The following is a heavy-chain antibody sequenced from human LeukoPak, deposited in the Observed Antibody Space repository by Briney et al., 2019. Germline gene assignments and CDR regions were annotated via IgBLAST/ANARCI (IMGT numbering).Heavy chain of an antibody. Sequence: SGTLSLTCTVSGGSISSYYWSWIRQPPGKGLEWIGYIYYSGSTNYNPSLKSRVTISVDTSKNQFSLKLSSVTAADTAVYYCARVVPYYYGMDVWGQGTTVTVSS. CDR3: ARVVPYYYGMDV. D-gene: IGHD2-8*01. J-gene: IGHJ6*02. CDR2: IYYSGST. V-gene: IGHV4-59*08. CDR1: GGSISSYY.